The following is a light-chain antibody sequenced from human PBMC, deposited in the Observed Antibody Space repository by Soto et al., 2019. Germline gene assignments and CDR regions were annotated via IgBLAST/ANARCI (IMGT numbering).Light chain of an antibody. CDR1: QSISSW. CDR3: QQYDNLLT. Sequence: DIQMTQSPSTLSASVGDRVTITCRASQSISSWLAWYQQKPGKAPKLLIFDASLLESGVPSRFSGSGSGTQFTLTISSLQPDDFATYSCQQYDNLLTFGPGTKVDIK. J-gene: IGKJ3*01. CDR2: DAS. V-gene: IGKV1-5*01.